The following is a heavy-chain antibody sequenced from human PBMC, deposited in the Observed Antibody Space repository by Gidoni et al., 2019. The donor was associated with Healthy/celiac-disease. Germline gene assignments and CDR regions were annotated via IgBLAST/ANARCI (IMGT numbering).Heavy chain of an antibody. Sequence: QLQLQESGPGLVKPSATLSLTCTVSGGSISSSSYYWGWIRQPPGKGLEWSGSISYSGNTYYNPSLMSRVTIPVDTSKNQFSLKLTSVTAADTAVYYCARRTRGSAFDIWGQGTMVTVSS. CDR3: ARRTRGSAFDI. J-gene: IGHJ3*02. CDR1: GGSISSSSYY. CDR2: ISYSGNT. D-gene: IGHD2-2*01. V-gene: IGHV4-39*01.